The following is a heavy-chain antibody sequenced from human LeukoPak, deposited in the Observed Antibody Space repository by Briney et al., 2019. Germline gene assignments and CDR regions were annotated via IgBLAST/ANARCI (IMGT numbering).Heavy chain of an antibody. D-gene: IGHD1-26*01. CDR2: ITPIFGTA. J-gene: IGHJ1*01. CDR1: GGTFSSYA. V-gene: IGHV1-69*01. CDR3: AAGGSYHGYFQH. Sequence: ASVKVSCKASGGTFSSYAISWVRQAPGQGLEWMGGITPIFGTANYAQKFQGRVTITADESTSTAYMELSSLRSEDTAVYYCAAGGSYHGYFQHWGQGTLVTVS.